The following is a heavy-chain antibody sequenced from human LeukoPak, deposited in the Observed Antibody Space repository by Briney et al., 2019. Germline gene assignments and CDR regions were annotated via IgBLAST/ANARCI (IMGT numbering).Heavy chain of an antibody. V-gene: IGHV1-18*01. CDR1: GYTFISYG. D-gene: IGHD3-10*01. Sequence: ASVKVSCKASGYTFISYGISWVRQAPGQGLEWMGWISAYNGNTNYAQKLQGRVTMTTDTSTSTAYMELRSLRSDDTAVYYCARVRVPYYYGSGSYYNVWFDPWGQGTLVTVSS. CDR3: ARVRVPYYYGSGSYYNVWFDP. J-gene: IGHJ5*02. CDR2: ISAYNGNT.